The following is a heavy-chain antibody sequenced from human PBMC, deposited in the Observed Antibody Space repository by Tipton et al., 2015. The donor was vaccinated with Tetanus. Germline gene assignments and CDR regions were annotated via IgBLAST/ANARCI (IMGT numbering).Heavy chain of an antibody. CDR3: ARERSVEYYYYGMDV. J-gene: IGHJ6*02. Sequence: VQLVQSGAEVKKPGESLKISCKGSGYSFTSYWIGWVRQMPGKGLEWTGIIYPGDSDTRYSPSFQGRVTISADKSISTAYLQWSSLKASDTAMYYCARERSVEYYYYGMDVWGQGTTVTVSS. CDR1: GYSFTSYW. D-gene: IGHD2-21*01. V-gene: IGHV5-51*01. CDR2: IYPGDSDT.